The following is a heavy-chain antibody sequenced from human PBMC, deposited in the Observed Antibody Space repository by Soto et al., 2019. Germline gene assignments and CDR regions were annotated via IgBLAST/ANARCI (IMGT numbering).Heavy chain of an antibody. CDR2: IYPSGMP. Sequence: SETLSLTCSVSGGSISNAAYSWSWIRQPPGKGLEWIGYIYPSGMPFYNPSLRSRVTISIDRSNDQFSLNLKSVTAADTAVYYCARERGGYGLFDSWGQGTLVTVSS. CDR1: GGSISNAAYS. CDR3: ARERGGYGLFDS. D-gene: IGHD5-18*01. V-gene: IGHV4-30-2*01. J-gene: IGHJ4*02.